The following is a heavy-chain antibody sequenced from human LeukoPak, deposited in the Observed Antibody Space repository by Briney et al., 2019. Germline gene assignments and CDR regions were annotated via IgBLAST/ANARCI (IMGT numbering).Heavy chain of an antibody. J-gene: IGHJ4*02. CDR1: GFTFSSYA. D-gene: IGHD1-26*01. CDR3: AKQRGGATSLFDY. V-gene: IGHV3-23*01. CDR2: ISGSGGST. Sequence: PGGSLRLSCAASGFTFSSYAMSWVRQAPGKGLEWVSAISGSGGSTYCADSVKGRFTISRDNSKNTLYLQMNSLRAEDTAVYYCAKQRGGATSLFDYWGQGTLVTVSS.